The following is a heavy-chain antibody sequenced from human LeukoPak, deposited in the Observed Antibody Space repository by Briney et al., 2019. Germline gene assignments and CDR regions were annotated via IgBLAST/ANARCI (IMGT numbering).Heavy chain of an antibody. Sequence: PGGSLRLSCAASGFTFSSYAMHWVRQAPGKGLEWVAVISYDGSNKYYADSVKGRFTISRDNSKNTLYLQMNSLRAEDTAVYYCARGESSSWYDWGQGTLVTVSS. D-gene: IGHD6-13*01. J-gene: IGHJ4*02. CDR1: GFTFSSYA. CDR2: ISYDGSNK. V-gene: IGHV3-30-3*01. CDR3: ARGESSSWYD.